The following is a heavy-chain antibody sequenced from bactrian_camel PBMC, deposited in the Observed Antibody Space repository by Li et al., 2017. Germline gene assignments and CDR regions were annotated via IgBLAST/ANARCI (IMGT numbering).Heavy chain of an antibody. D-gene: IGHD6*01. CDR2: IGTPETET. Sequence: HVQLVESGGGLDQPGGSLRLTCAASGFTFSGTRMSWVRQAPGKGLEWVSTIGTPETETHYADSVKGRFTISKDNSKNTLYLQLNSLKTEDTAMYFCAYTDREGGSWSLYEYRYWGQGTQVTVS. CDR1: GFTFSGTR. CDR3: AYTDREGGSWSLYEYRY. J-gene: IGHJ4*01. V-gene: IGHV3S6*01.